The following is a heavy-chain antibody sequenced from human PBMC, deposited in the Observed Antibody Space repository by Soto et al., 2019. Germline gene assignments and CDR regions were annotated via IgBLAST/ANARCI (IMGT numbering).Heavy chain of an antibody. J-gene: IGHJ4*02. D-gene: IGHD1-26*01. V-gene: IGHV1-69*01. Sequence: QVQLVQSGAEVKKPGSSVKVSCKASGGTFSSYSISWVRQAPGQGLEWMGGIIPIFGAAKDAQNFQDRLTVTADESTSTGYMELSSLRSEDTALYYCAQDASGNSLAYWGQGTLVIVSS. CDR3: AQDASGNSLAY. CDR2: IIPIFGAA. CDR1: GGTFSSYS.